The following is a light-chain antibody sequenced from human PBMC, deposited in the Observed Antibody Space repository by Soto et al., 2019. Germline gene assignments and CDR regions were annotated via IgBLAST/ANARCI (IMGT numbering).Light chain of an antibody. Sequence: TSSDVGGYNYVSWYQQHPVKAPKLMIYDVTNRPSGVSDRFSGSKSGNTASLTISGLQAEDEADYYCSSYTCSSSPCVSGTVTEVTV. CDR3: SSYTCSSSPCV. CDR2: DVT. CDR1: SSDVGGYNY. J-gene: IGLJ1*01. V-gene: IGLV2-14*04.